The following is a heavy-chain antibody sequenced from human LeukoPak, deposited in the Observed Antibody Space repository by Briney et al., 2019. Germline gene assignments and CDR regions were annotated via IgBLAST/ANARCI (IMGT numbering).Heavy chain of an antibody. J-gene: IGHJ6*02. D-gene: IGHD3-10*01. CDR2: ISYDGSNK. CDR1: GFTFSNYG. CDR3: ARDGGFGERGLYYYYYGMDV. Sequence: QPGGSLRLSCAASGFTFSNYGMHWVRQAPGKGLEWVAVISYDGSNKYYADSVKGRFTISRDNSKNTLYLQMNSLRAEDTAVYYCARDGGFGERGLYYYYYGMDVWGQGTTVTVSS. V-gene: IGHV3-30*03.